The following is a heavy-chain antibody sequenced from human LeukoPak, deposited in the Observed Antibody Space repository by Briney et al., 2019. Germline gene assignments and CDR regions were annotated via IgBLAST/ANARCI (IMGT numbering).Heavy chain of an antibody. CDR1: GGSFSGYY. CDR3: ARDRSPYGDYMFDF. J-gene: IGHJ4*02. CDR2: INHSGST. V-gene: IGHV4-34*01. D-gene: IGHD4-17*01. Sequence: SETLSLTCAVYGGSFSGYYWSWIRQPPGKGLEWIGEINHSGSTYYDPSLKSRVTISLDTSKDQLSLKVRSVTAADTAVYYCARDRSPYGDYMFDFWGQGTLVTVSS.